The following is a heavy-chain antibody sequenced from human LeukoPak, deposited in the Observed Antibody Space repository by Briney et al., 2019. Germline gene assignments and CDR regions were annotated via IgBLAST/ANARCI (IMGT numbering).Heavy chain of an antibody. D-gene: IGHD3-22*01. CDR3: ARDYYDSSGYLTGNAFDI. J-gene: IGHJ3*02. CDR2: ISGSGGDT. Sequence: GGSLRLSCAASGFTFNDYGMSWVRQAPGKGLEWVSGISGSGGDTYYADSVKGRFTISRDNSKNTVHLQMNSLRAEDTALYYCARDYYDSSGYLTGNAFDIWGQGTMVTVSS. V-gene: IGHV3-23*01. CDR1: GFTFNDYG.